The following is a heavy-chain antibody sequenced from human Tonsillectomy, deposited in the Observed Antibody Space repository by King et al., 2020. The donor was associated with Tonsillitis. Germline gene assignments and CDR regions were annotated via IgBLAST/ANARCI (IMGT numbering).Heavy chain of an antibody. CDR3: AKALSASTYRDPRPYDN. CDR1: GFTFSDYA. CDR2: IYSDYGSK. Sequence: VQLVESGGGVVQPGGSLRLSCIASGFTFSDYAMSWVRQAPGKGLEWVSVIYSDYGSKYYADSVKGRFTISTDISKNMLYLQMNSLRAEDTAVYYCAKALSASTYRDPRPYDNWGQGDLVTVSS. J-gene: IGHJ4*02. D-gene: IGHD4-17*01. V-gene: IGHV3-23*03.